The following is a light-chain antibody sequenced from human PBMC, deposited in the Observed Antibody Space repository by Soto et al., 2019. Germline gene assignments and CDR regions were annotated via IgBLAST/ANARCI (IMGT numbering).Light chain of an antibody. CDR1: QSLSSNY. J-gene: IGKJ1*01. CDR2: GAS. Sequence: EIVLTQSPGTLSLSPGERATLSCRAIQSLSSNYLAWYQQKPGQAPRLLIYGASSRATGIPDRFSGSGSGTDFTLTISSLQPDDFATYYCQHYNSYSEAFGQGTKVDIK. V-gene: IGKV3-20*01. CDR3: QHYNSYSEA.